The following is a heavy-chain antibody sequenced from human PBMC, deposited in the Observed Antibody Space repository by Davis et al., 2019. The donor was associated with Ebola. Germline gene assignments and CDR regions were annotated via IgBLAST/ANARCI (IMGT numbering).Heavy chain of an antibody. CDR3: AGDENYYDSSGYSTYFDY. CDR2: ISSSSSYI. CDR1: GFTFSSYS. Sequence: GGSLRLSCAASGFTFSSYSMNWVRQAPGKGLEWVSSISSSSSYIYYADSVKGRFTISRDNAKNSLYLQMNSLRAEDTAVYYCAGDENYYDSSGYSTYFDYWGQGTLVTVSS. D-gene: IGHD3-22*01. V-gene: IGHV3-21*01. J-gene: IGHJ4*02.